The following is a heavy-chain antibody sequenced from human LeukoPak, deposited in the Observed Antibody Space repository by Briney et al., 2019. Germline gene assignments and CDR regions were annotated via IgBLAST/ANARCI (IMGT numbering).Heavy chain of an antibody. Sequence: ASVKVSCKASGYTFTGYYMHWVRQAPGQGLEWMGWINPNSGGTNYAQKFQGRVTMTRDTSISTAYMGLSRLRSDDTAVYYCATPLIHPSFGYSSSWYYFDYWGQGTLVTVSS. CDR1: GYTFTGYY. CDR3: ATPLIHPSFGYSSSWYYFDY. CDR2: INPNSGGT. V-gene: IGHV1-2*02. J-gene: IGHJ4*02. D-gene: IGHD6-13*01.